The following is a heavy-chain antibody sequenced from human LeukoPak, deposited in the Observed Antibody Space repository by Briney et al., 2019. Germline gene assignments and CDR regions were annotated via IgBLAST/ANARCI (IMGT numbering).Heavy chain of an antibody. CDR3: ARGDLKSDWFDP. CDR2: VDPEDGET. CDR1: GYTFTDYY. V-gene: IGHV1-69-2*01. J-gene: IGHJ5*02. Sequence: ASVKVSCKVSGYTFTDYYMHWVQQAPGKGLEWMGLVDPEDGETIYAEKFQGRVTITADTSTDTAYMELSSLRSEDTAVYYCARGDLKSDWFDPWGQGTLVIVST. D-gene: IGHD3-3*01.